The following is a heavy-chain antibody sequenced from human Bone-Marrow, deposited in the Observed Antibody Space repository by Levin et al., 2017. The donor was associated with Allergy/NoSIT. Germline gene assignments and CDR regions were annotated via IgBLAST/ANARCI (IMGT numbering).Heavy chain of an antibody. D-gene: IGHD2-15*01. CDR1: GFTFSDYT. CDR3: ARDFYLGYCSGGSCYYIDH. J-gene: IGHJ4*02. V-gene: IGHV3-21*01. Sequence: GESLKISCAAFGFTFSDYTMNWVRQAPGKGLEWVSSISSSSSYIYYADSVKGRFTISRDNAKNSLYLQMNSLRAEDTAVYFCARDFYLGYCSGGSCYYIDHWGQGTLVTVSS. CDR2: ISSSSSYI.